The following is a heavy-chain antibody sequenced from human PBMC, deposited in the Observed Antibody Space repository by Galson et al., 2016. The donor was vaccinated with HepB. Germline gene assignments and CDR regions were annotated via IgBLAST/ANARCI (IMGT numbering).Heavy chain of an antibody. CDR1: GFTVSSNY. CDR2: IYSGGST. CDR3: ASGGSRFDN. Sequence: SLRLSCAASGFTVSSNYMNWVRQAPGKGLEWVSIIYSGGSTYYADSVKGRFTISRDNSKNTLYLQMNSLRDEDTAVYYCASGGSRFDNWGQGALSPSPQ. V-gene: IGHV3-66*01. J-gene: IGHJ4*02. D-gene: IGHD1-26*01.